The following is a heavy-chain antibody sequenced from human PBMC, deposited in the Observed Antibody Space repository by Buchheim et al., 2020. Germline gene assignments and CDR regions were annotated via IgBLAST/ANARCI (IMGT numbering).Heavy chain of an antibody. V-gene: IGHV3-30*03. CDR3: ATGGTFLGGRALSNYFDT. Sequence: QVQLVESGGGVVQPGGSLRLSCTTSGFNFKNYGMHWVRQVPGKGLEWVALISSDGGNEYYGGSVKGRFIISRDNSKKTLYIQMNNVGAEDTALYHCATGGTFLGGRALSNYFDTWGLGT. CDR2: ISSDGGNE. D-gene: IGHD3-9*01. J-gene: IGHJ2*01. CDR1: GFNFKNYG.